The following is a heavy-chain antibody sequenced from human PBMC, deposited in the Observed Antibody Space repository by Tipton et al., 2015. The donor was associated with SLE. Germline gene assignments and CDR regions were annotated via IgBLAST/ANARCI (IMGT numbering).Heavy chain of an antibody. CDR1: GFTFSSYS. V-gene: IGHV3-21*03. Sequence: SLRLSCAASGFTFSSYSMNWVRQAPGKGLEWVSSISSSSSYLYYADSVKGRFTISRDNAKNSLYLQMNSLRAEDTAVYYCARGGYYYGSGSPDVFDIWGQGTMVTVSS. CDR2: ISSSSSYL. D-gene: IGHD3-10*01. CDR3: ARGGYYYGSGSPDVFDI. J-gene: IGHJ3*02.